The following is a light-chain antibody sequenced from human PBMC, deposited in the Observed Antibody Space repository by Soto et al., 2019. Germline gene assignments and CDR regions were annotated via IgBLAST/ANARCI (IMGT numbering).Light chain of an antibody. CDR3: SSFTTSHTYI. CDR1: STDFVSYNR. V-gene: IGLV2-18*02. CDR2: EAS. Sequence: SVTISCTGTSTDFVSYNRVSWYQQPPGTAPKLIIYEASNRPSGVPHRFSGSKSGNAAYLTISGLQDEDEADYYCSSFTTSHTYIFGTGTKVTVL. J-gene: IGLJ1*01.